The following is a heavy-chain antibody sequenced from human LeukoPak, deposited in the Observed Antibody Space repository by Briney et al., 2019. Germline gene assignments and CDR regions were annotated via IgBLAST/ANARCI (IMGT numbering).Heavy chain of an antibody. Sequence: SETLSLTCTVSGGSISNYYWSWIRQPPGKGLEWIGYIYTSGTTNYNPSLKSRVTISVDASKNQFSLRLSSVTAADTAVYYCARQYSSSSFFDYWGQGTLVTVSS. CDR3: ARQYSSSSFFDY. CDR1: GGSISNYY. J-gene: IGHJ4*02. V-gene: IGHV4-4*09. CDR2: IYTSGTT. D-gene: IGHD6-6*01.